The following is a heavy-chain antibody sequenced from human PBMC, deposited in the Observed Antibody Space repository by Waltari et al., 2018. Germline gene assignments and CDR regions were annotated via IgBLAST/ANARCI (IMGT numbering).Heavy chain of an antibody. CDR1: GGSISSGSYY. V-gene: IGHV4-61*09. CDR3: ARKSSSYYYFDY. Sequence: QVQLQASGPGLVKPSQTLSLTCTVSGGSISSGSYYWSWLRQPAGKGLEWIGYIYTSGSTNYNPSLKSRVTISVDTSKNQFSLKLSSVTAADTAVYYCARKSSSYYYFDYWGQGTLVTVSS. J-gene: IGHJ4*02. CDR2: IYTSGST. D-gene: IGHD6-13*01.